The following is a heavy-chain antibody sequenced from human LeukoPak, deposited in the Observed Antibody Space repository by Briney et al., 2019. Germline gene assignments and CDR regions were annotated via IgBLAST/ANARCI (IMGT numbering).Heavy chain of an antibody. V-gene: IGHV3-53*01. CDR2: IYSGGNT. Sequence: PGGSLGLSCAASGFTVSSNYMGWVRQAPGKGLEYVSVIYSGGNTYYAGSVKGRFTISRDNSKNTVYLQMNSLRAEDTAVFYCARLVATTGRLYFDYWGQGTLVAVSS. D-gene: IGHD1-1*01. J-gene: IGHJ4*02. CDR3: ARLVATTGRLYFDY. CDR1: GFTVSSNY.